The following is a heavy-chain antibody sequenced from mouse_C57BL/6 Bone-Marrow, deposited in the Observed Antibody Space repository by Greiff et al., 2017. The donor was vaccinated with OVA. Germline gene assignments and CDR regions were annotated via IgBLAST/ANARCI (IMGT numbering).Heavy chain of an antibody. CDR1: GYTFTSYD. CDR2: IYTRDGST. J-gene: IGHJ3*01. V-gene: IGHV1-85*01. D-gene: IGHD1-1*01. CDR3: ARRGYGTQFAY. Sequence: VKLQESGPELVKPGASVKLYCKASGYTFTSYDINWVKQRPGQGLEWIGWIYTRDGSTKYNEKFKGKATLTVDTSASTAYMELHSLTSEDSAVYFCARRGYGTQFAYWGQGTLVTVSA.